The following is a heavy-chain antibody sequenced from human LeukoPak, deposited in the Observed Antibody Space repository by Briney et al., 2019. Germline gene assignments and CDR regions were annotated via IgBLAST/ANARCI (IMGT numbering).Heavy chain of an antibody. J-gene: IGHJ4*02. CDR2: INPNSGGT. V-gene: IGHV1-2*02. D-gene: IGHD3-22*01. CDR1: GYTFTGYY. CDR3: ASGTYYYDSSGSKADY. Sequence: ASVKVSCKASGYTFTGYYMHWVRQAPGQGLEWMGWINPNSGGTNYGQKFQGRVTMTRDTSISTAYMELSRLRSDDTAVYYCASGTYYYDSSGSKADYWGQGTLVTVSS.